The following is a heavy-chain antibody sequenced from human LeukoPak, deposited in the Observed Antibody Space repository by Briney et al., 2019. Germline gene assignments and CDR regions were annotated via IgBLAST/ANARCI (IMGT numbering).Heavy chain of an antibody. CDR3: AKGRGGYFDY. CDR1: GFTFANYP. J-gene: IGHJ4*02. D-gene: IGHD2-15*01. Sequence: GGSPRLSCAASGFTFANYPMGWVRQAPGKGLEWVSVISGSSGGIKYADSVRGRFTISRDNSKATLSLQMNSLRAEDTAVYYCAKGRGGYFDYWGQGTLVTVSS. V-gene: IGHV3-23*01. CDR2: ISGSSGGI.